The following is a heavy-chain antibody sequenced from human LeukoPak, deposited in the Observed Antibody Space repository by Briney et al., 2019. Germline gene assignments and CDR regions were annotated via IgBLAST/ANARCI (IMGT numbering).Heavy chain of an antibody. CDR3: AKDTSIGKYCTNGVCSPFDY. V-gene: IGHV3-23*01. CDR1: GFTFSSYA. D-gene: IGHD2-8*01. CDR2: ISDSGDYT. Sequence: GGSLRLSCAGSGFTFSSYAMSGVRQAPGQGLEWVSVISDSGDYTSYADSVRGRFTISRDNSRNTLYLQMISLRPEDTAVYYCAKDTSIGKYCTNGVCSPFDYWGQGTLVTVSS. J-gene: IGHJ4*02.